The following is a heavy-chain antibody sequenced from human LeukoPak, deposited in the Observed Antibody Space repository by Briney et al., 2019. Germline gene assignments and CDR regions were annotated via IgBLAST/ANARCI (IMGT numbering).Heavy chain of an antibody. CDR2: IHPDVGEK. CDR3: AKGMGEFS. V-gene: IGHV3-7*04. CDR1: GFTLGNIY. Sequence: GECLRLSCAVDGFTLGNIYMRWVRQAPGEVLEWVANIHPDVGEKNYVDFVKGRFAICRDNAKNPLYLQMSCLRVEQTSVYYCAKGMGEFSWGEGTLVTVFS. J-gene: IGHJ5*02. D-gene: IGHD3-16*01.